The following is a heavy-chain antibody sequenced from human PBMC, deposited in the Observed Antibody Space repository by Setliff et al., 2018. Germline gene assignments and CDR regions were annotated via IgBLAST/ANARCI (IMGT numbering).Heavy chain of an antibody. CDR2: IFPTGTT. CDR3: ARYNSSAACFDL. D-gene: IGHD1-20*01. Sequence: PSETLSLTCTVSGDSTTSGSVYWSWIRQPAGKGLEWIGRIFPTGTTNYNPDLKSRVTMSVDTSKKRFSLMLRSVTAADTAIYYCARYNSSAACFDLWGPGTLVTVSS. J-gene: IGHJ5*02. V-gene: IGHV4-61*02. CDR1: GDSTTSGSVY.